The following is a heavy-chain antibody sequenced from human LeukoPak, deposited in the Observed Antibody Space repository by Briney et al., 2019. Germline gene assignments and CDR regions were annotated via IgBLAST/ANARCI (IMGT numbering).Heavy chain of an antibody. CDR1: GFTFSSYG. Sequence: GGSLRLSCAAAGFTFSSYGMHWVRQAPGMGLEWVTFIRYDGTNKYYADSVKDRFTISRDNSKNTLYLQMNSLRAEDTAVYYCAKDSMLCPTPEYFQHWGQGTLVTVSS. D-gene: IGHD2-8*01. J-gene: IGHJ1*01. CDR3: AKDSMLCPTPEYFQH. CDR2: IRYDGTNK. V-gene: IGHV3-30*02.